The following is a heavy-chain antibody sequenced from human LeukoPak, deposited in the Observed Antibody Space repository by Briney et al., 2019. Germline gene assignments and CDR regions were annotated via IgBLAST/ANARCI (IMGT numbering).Heavy chain of an antibody. J-gene: IGHJ4*02. V-gene: IGHV1-69*05. CDR1: GGTFISYA. CDR3: ARALYDSSGYYAPETYYFDY. D-gene: IGHD3-22*01. Sequence: GASVKVSCKASGGTFISYAISWVRQAPGQGLEWMGGIIPIFGTANYAQKFQGRVAITTDESTSTAYMELSSLRSEDTAVYYCARALYDSSGYYAPETYYFDYWGQGTLVTVSS. CDR2: IIPIFGTA.